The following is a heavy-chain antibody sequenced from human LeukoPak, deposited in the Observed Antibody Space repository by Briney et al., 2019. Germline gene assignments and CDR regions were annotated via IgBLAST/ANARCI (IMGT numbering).Heavy chain of an antibody. CDR1: GYTFTSYG. V-gene: IGHV1-18*01. D-gene: IGHD6-13*01. CDR2: ISAYNGNT. Sequence: GASVKVSCKASGYTFTSYGISWVRQAPGQGLEWMGWISAYNGNTNYAQKLQGRVTMTTDTSTSTAYMELRSLRSDDTAVYYCARDRYVASQQLVQVYYYYYMDVWGKGTTVTVSS. J-gene: IGHJ6*03. CDR3: ARDRYVASQQLVQVYYYYYMDV.